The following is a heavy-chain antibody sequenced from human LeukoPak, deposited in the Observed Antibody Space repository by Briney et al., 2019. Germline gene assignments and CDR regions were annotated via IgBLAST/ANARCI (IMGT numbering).Heavy chain of an antibody. V-gene: IGHV4-59*01. CDR2: IYYSGSS. D-gene: IGHD3-3*01. Sequence: SETLSLTCTVSGGSISSYYWHWIRQPPGKGLEWIGYIYYSGSSNYNPCLKSRITISVDTFNNQFSLNLSSVTAADTAVYYCASSYYTSGYFEYWGQGTPVTVSS. J-gene: IGHJ4*02. CDR3: ASSYYTSGYFEY. CDR1: GGSISSYY.